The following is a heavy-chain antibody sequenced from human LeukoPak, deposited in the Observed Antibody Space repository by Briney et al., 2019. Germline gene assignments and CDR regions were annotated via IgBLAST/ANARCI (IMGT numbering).Heavy chain of an antibody. Sequence: GGSLRLSCVASGFTFGKYWMSWVRQAPGKGLEWVANIKLDGSEKNYVDSVKGRFTISRDNTKNSLYLQMNSLRVEDTAVFYCARDQYDTWSRRGNFDSWGQGILVTVSS. D-gene: IGHD3-3*01. CDR3: ARDQYDTWSRRGNFDS. V-gene: IGHV3-7*03. J-gene: IGHJ4*02. CDR1: GFTFGKYW. CDR2: IKLDGSEK.